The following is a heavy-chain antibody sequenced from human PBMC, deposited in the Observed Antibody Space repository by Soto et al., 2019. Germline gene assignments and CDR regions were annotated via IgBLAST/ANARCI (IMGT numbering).Heavy chain of an antibody. D-gene: IGHD4-17*01. Sequence: QVQLVQSGAEVKKPGASVRVSCKASGYTFTSHYIYWVRQAPGQGLEWMGLINPSDYSTLYARNFQGRVTMTRHTSPSTVYLELSSLRSEDSAVYYCARRSISGDYDSWGQGTLVTVSS. V-gene: IGHV1-46*03. CDR2: INPSDYST. J-gene: IGHJ5*01. CDR1: GYTFTSHY. CDR3: ARRSISGDYDS.